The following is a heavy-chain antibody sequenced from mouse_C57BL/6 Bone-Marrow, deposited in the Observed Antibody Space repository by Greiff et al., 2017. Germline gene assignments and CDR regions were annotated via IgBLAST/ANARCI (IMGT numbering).Heavy chain of an antibody. CDR1: GYTFTSYW. V-gene: IGHV1-69*01. Sequence: QVQLQQPGAELVMPGASVKLSCKASGYTFTSYWMHWVKQRPGQGLEWIGEIDPSDSYTNYNQKFKGKSTLTVDKSSSTAYMQLSSLTSEDSAVYYCARWYGYYWYFDVWGTGTTVTVSS. D-gene: IGHD2-2*01. CDR3: ARWYGYYWYFDV. J-gene: IGHJ1*03. CDR2: IDPSDSYT.